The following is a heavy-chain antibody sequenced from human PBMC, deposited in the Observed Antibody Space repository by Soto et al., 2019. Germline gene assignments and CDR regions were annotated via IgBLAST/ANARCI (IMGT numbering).Heavy chain of an antibody. CDR2: ITGSGSYT. CDR1: GFTFRTDA. J-gene: IGHJ4*03. CDR3: AKIPTGSGSSKFDY. Sequence: GGSLRLSCAASGFTFRTDAMNWVRQSPGKGLEWISAITGSGSYTYYADSVRGRFSISRDNSQNTLYLQMNNLRGDDTAIYYCAKIPTGSGSSKFDYWGQGTTVTVSS. D-gene: IGHD3-10*01. V-gene: IGHV3-23*01.